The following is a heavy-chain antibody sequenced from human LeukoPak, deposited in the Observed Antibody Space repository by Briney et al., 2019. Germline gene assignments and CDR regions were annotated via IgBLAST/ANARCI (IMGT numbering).Heavy chain of an antibody. D-gene: IGHD5-12*01. CDR2: ISGSGGST. CDR3: GGVSYRATTPPFDY. J-gene: IGHJ4*02. Sequence: GGSLRLSCAASGFTFSSYAMSWVRQAPGKGLEWVSAISGSGGSTYYADSVKGRFTISRDNSKNTLYLQMNSLRAEDTAVYYCGGVSYRATTPPFDYWGQGTLVTVSS. V-gene: IGHV3-23*01. CDR1: GFTFSSYA.